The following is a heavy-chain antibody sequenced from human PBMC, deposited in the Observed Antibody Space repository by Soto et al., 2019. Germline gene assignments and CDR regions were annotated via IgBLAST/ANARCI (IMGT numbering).Heavy chain of an antibody. CDR2: ISSSSSTI. CDR3: AREGGWGSYYTLNWFDP. J-gene: IGHJ5*02. CDR1: GFTFSRSS. V-gene: IGHV3-48*01. Sequence: EVQLVESGGGFVQPGGSLSLSCAASGFTFSRSSMNWVRQAPGKGPEWISYISSSSSTIYYADSVKGRFTSSRDNAKNALYLQMNSLSAEDTAVYYCAREGGWGSYYTLNWFDPWGQGTLVTVSS. D-gene: IGHD1-26*01.